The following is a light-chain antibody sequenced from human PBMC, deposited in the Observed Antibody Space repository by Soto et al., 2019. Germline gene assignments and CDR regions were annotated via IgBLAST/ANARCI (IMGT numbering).Light chain of an antibody. CDR1: QSVSSH. V-gene: IGKV3-15*01. CDR3: QHYHGWPIT. Sequence: EIVMTQNQATLSVSPGEGATVSCRARQSVSSHLAWYQHKPGQAPRLLFYDASTRATGIPARFSGSGSGTEFTLTISSLQSEDFAVYYCQHYHGWPITFGHGAFLE. J-gene: IGKJ5*01. CDR2: DAS.